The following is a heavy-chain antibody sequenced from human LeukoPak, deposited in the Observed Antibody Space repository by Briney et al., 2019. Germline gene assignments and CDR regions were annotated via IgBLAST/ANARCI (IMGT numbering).Heavy chain of an antibody. J-gene: IGHJ4*02. V-gene: IGHV4-38-2*02. CDR3: AREGYDFWSGYYPDY. Sequence: KPSETLSLPCTVSGYSISSGYYWGWIRQPPGKGLEWIGSIYHSGSTYYNPSLKSRVTISVDTSKNQFSLKLSSVTAADTAVYYCAREGYDFWSGYYPDYWGQGTLVTVSS. D-gene: IGHD3-3*01. CDR1: GYSISSGYY. CDR2: IYHSGST.